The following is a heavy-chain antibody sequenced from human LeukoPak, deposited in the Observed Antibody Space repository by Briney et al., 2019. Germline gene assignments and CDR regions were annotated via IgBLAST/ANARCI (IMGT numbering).Heavy chain of an antibody. V-gene: IGHV3-23*01. D-gene: IGHD3-10*01. Sequence: GGSLSLSCAASGFIFSTYGMSWVRQAPGEGLEWVSSISGSGGSTYYADSVKGRFTISRDNSKNTLYLQMISLRAEDTAIYYCAKCYYGGSGKYAFDIWGQGTMVTVSS. J-gene: IGHJ3*02. CDR1: GFIFSTYG. CDR3: AKCYYGGSGKYAFDI. CDR2: ISGSGGST.